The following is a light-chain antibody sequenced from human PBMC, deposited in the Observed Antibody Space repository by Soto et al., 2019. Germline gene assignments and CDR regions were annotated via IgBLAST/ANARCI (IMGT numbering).Light chain of an antibody. CDR1: QSVSSS. V-gene: IGKV3-11*01. J-gene: IGKJ4*01. CDR2: DAS. CDR3: QQRSSWPLT. Sequence: EIVLTQSPATLSLSPRETATLSCRASQSVSSSLAWYQQKPGQTPRLLIYDASNRATGIPARFSGSGSGTDFTLTVSSLEPEDFAVYYCQQRSSWPLTCGGGTKVEIK.